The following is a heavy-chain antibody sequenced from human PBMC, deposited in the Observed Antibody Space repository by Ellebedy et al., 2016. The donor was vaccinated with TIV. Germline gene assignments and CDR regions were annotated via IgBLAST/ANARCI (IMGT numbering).Heavy chain of an antibody. CDR1: GYTFSSYS. Sequence: GGSLRLSCAASGYTFSSYSMNRVRQAPGKGLEWVSYISSSSSTIYYADSVKGRFTISRDNAKNSLYLQMNSQRDEDTAVYYCARGLTMYYFDYWGQGTLVTVSS. CDR3: ARGLTMYYFDY. D-gene: IGHD3-10*02. CDR2: ISSSSSTI. J-gene: IGHJ4*02. V-gene: IGHV3-48*02.